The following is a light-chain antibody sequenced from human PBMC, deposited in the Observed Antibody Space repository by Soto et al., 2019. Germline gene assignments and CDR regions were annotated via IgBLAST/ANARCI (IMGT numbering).Light chain of an antibody. J-gene: IGKJ5*01. CDR2: GAS. CDR1: QSLTTY. CDR3: QQRSNWIT. V-gene: IGKV3-15*01. Sequence: EVVMTQSPATLSVSPGERATLSCRASQSLTTYLAWYHQRPGQAPRLIIYGASTRATGIPARFSGSGSGTEFTLTISSLQSEDSGVYYCQQRSNWITFGQGTRLEIK.